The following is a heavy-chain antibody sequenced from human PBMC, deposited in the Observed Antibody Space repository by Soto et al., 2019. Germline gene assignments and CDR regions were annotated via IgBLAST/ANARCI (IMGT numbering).Heavy chain of an antibody. V-gene: IGHV4-31*03. CDR2: IYYSGST. Sequence: SETLSLTCTVSGGSISSGGYYWSWIRQHPGKGLEWIGYIYYSGSTYYNPSLKSRVTISVDTSKNQFSLKLSSVTAADTAVYYCARRGAITGTINPNIYFDYWGQGTLVTVSS. D-gene: IGHD1-7*01. CDR1: GGSISSGGYY. J-gene: IGHJ4*02. CDR3: ARRGAITGTINPNIYFDY.